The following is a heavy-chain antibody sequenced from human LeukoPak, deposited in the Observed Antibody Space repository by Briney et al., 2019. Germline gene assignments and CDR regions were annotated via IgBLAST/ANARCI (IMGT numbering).Heavy chain of an antibody. CDR1: GGSISSSNC. V-gene: IGHV4-4*02. CDR3: ARLEVGVPAATSRFFDY. J-gene: IGHJ4*02. Sequence: PSGTLSLTCAVSGGSISSSNCWSWVRQPPGKGLEWIGQIYHSGSTTYNPSLKSRVTISVDKSNNQFSLKLNSVTAADTAVYYCARLEVGVPAATSRFFDYWGQGTLVTVSP. D-gene: IGHD2-2*01. CDR2: IYHSGST.